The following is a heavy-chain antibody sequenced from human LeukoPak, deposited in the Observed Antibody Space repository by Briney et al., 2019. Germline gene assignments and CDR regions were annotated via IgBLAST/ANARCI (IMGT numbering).Heavy chain of an antibody. CDR3: ASSTTVTGWFDP. D-gene: IGHD5/OR15-5a*01. CDR2: MNPNSGNT. V-gene: IGHV1-8*01. J-gene: IGHJ5*02. CDR1: GYTFTSYD. Sequence: ASVKVSCKASGYTFTSYDINWVRQATGRGLEWMGWMNPNSGNTGYAQKFQGRVTMTRNTSISTAYMELSSLRSEDTAVYYCASSTTVTGWFDPWGQGTLVTVSS.